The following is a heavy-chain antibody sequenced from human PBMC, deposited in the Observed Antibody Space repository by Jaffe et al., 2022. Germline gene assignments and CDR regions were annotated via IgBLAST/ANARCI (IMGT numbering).Heavy chain of an antibody. CDR3: ARSRPLRYFDWLLYDAFDI. J-gene: IGHJ3*02. Sequence: QVQLVQSGAEVKKPGSSVKVSCKASGGTFSSYAISWVRQAPGQGLEWMGGIIPIFGTANYAQKFQGRVTITTDESTSTAYMELSSLRSEDTAVYYCARSRPLRYFDWLLYDAFDIWGQGTMVTVSS. V-gene: IGHV1-69*05. D-gene: IGHD3-9*01. CDR1: GGTFSSYA. CDR2: IIPIFGTA.